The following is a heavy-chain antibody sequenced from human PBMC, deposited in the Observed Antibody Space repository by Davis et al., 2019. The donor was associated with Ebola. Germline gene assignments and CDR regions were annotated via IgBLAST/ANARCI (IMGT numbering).Heavy chain of an antibody. J-gene: IGHJ6*02. D-gene: IGHD3-16*01. Sequence: SVKVSCKASGGTFSSYAISWVRQAPGQGLEWMGRIIPIFGTANYAQKFQGRVTITADESTSTAYMELSSLRSEDTAVYYCARGGHDYVEGDYYYYGMDVWGQGTTVTVSS. V-gene: IGHV1-69*13. CDR1: GGTFSSYA. CDR3: ARGGHDYVEGDYYYYGMDV. CDR2: IIPIFGTA.